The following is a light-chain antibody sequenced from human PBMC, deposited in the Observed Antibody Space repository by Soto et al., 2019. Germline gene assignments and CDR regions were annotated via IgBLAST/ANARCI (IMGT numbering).Light chain of an antibody. CDR1: QDIRNH. J-gene: IGKJ4*01. Sequence: DIQMTQSPSSLSASVGDRVTITCQASQDIRNHLNWYQQKPGKAPKLLIYDASYLQTGVPSRFSGSGSGTDFTFTVSSLQPEDFATYYCQQYDNFPLFGGGTKVQIK. CDR3: QQYDNFPL. CDR2: DAS. V-gene: IGKV1-33*01.